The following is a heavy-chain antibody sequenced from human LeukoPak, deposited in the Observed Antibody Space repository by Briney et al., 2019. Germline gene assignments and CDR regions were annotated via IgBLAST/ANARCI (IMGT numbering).Heavy chain of an antibody. V-gene: IGHV4-39*07. CDR2: IYHSGST. Sequence: SETLSLTCTVSGGSISTGTYYWGWIRQPPGKGLEWIGSIYHSGSTYYNPSLNSRVTISADTSKNQFSLKLSSVTAADTAMYYCARAVGKWGLERLRYYNYYYMDVWGKGTTVTVSS. J-gene: IGHJ6*03. CDR3: ARAVGKWGLERLRYYNYYYMDV. D-gene: IGHD1-1*01. CDR1: GGSISTGTYY.